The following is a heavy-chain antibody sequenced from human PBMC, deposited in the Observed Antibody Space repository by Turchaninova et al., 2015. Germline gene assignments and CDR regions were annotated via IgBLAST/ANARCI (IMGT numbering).Heavy chain of an antibody. CDR3: ARLGCSGGCCYGDY. CDR1: GYSISSGYY. V-gene: IGHV4-38-2*01. J-gene: IGHJ4*02. D-gene: IGHD2-15*01. Sequence: QVQLQESGPGLVKPSETLSLTCAVSGYSISSGYYWGWIRQPPGKGLEWIGSIYHSGKTYYNPSLKSRVTISVDTSKNQFSLRLSSVTAADTAVYYCARLGCSGGCCYGDYWGQGTLVTVSS. CDR2: IYHSGKT.